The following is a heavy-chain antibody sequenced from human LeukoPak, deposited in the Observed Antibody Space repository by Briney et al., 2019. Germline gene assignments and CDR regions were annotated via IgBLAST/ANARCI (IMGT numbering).Heavy chain of an antibody. J-gene: IGHJ4*02. Sequence: GGSLRLSCAASGFTFSIYAMHWVRQAPGKGLEWVSGISWNSGSMDYVDSVKGRFTISRDNAKNSLFLQMNSLRVEDTAIYYCTRVPYGDYWSSDYWGQGTLVTVSS. CDR3: TRVPYGDYWSSDY. V-gene: IGHV3-9*01. CDR1: GFTFSIYA. CDR2: ISWNSGSM. D-gene: IGHD4-17*01.